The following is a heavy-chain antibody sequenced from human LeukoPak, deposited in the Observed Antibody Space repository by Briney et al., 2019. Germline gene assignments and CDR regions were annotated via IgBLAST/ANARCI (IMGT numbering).Heavy chain of an antibody. J-gene: IGHJ6*03. Sequence: SVKVTCKASGYTFTGYYMHWVRQAPGQGLEWMGCSNPNSCGKNYAQKFQGRVTMTRHTSISKAYMELSRLRSDDTAVYYCARRDILVVTAAILGHYYYYYMDVWGKGTTVTVSS. V-gene: IGHV1-2*02. CDR2: SNPNSCGK. CDR3: ARRDILVVTAAILGHYYYYYMDV. D-gene: IGHD2-2*02. CDR1: GYTFTGYY.